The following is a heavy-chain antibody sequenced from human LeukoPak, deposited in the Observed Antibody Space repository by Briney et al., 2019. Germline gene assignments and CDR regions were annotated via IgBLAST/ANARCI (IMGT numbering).Heavy chain of an antibody. CDR1: GFTFRSYS. J-gene: IGHJ4*02. V-gene: IGHV3-48*04. D-gene: IGHD6-6*01. CDR3: ARGGPSRPLAR. CDR2: ISSSGSPI. Sequence: HPGGSLTLSCSASGFTFRSYSMNWARQAPGKGLEWVSYISSSGSPICYADSVKGRFSISTDTAKNSLYLQMNSLRAEDTAVYYCARGGPSRPLARWGQGTLVTVSS.